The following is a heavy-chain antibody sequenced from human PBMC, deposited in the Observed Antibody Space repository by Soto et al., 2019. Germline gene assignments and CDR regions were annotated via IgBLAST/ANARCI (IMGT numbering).Heavy chain of an antibody. V-gene: IGHV4-39*01. Sequence: PSETLSLTCTVSGGSISSSSYYWGWIRQPPGKGLEWIGSIYYSGSTYYNPSLKSRVTISVDTSKNQFSLKLSSVTAADTAVYYCARLLCSGGSCYPWYFDYWGQGTLVTVS. D-gene: IGHD2-15*01. CDR2: IYYSGST. J-gene: IGHJ4*02. CDR3: ARLLCSGGSCYPWYFDY. CDR1: GGSISSSSYY.